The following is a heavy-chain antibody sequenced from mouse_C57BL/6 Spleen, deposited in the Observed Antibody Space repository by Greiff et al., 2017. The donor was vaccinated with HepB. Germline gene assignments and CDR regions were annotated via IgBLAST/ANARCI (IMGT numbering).Heavy chain of an antibody. J-gene: IGHJ4*01. CDR3: ARAGLLSISYYAMDY. Sequence: QVQLQQPGAELVKPGASVKLSCKASGYTFTSYWMQWVKQRPGQGLEWIGEIDPSDSYTNYNQKFKGKATLTVDTSSSTAYMQLSSLTSEDSAVYYCARAGLLSISYYAMDYWGQGTSVTVSS. V-gene: IGHV1-50*01. CDR2: IDPSDSYT. D-gene: IGHD2-10*01. CDR1: GYTFTSYW.